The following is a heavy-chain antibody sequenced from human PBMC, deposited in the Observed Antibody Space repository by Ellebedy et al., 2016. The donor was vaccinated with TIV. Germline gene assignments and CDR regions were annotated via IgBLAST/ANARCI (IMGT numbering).Heavy chain of an antibody. CDR3: ATSKGKYSGYD. J-gene: IGHJ4*02. V-gene: IGHV4-59*08. D-gene: IGHD5-12*01. CDR2: IYYSGST. Sequence: MPSETLSLTCTVSGGSISSYYWSWIRQPPGKGLEWIGYIYYSGSTNYNPSLKSRVTISVDTSKNQFSLKLSSVTAADTAVYYCATSKGKYSGYDWGQGTLVTVSS. CDR1: GGSISSYY.